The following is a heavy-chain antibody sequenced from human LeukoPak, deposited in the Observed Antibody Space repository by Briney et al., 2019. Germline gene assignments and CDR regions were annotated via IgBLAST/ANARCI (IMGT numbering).Heavy chain of an antibody. V-gene: IGHV4-30-2*01. CDR2: IYHSGST. CDR1: GGSISSGGYS. Sequence: SQTLSLTCAVSGGSISSGGYSWSWIRQPPAKGLEWIGYIYHSGSTYYNPSLKSRVTISVDRSKNQFSLKLSSVTAADTAVYYCARGEMATIRGYYFDYWGREPWSPSPQ. CDR3: ARGEMATIRGYYFDY. D-gene: IGHD5-24*01. J-gene: IGHJ4*02.